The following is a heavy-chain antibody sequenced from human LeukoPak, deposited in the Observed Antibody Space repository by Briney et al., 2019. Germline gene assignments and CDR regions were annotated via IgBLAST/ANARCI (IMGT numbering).Heavy chain of an antibody. CDR1: GGSISSSSYY. D-gene: IGHD3-9*01. CDR3: ARGPGRDRYFDWLIYFDY. CDR2: INHSGST. J-gene: IGHJ4*02. Sequence: SETLSLTCTVSGGSISSSSYYWGWIRQPPGKGLEWIGEINHSGSTNYNPSLKSRVTISVDTSKNQFSLKLSSVTAADTAVYYCARGPGRDRYFDWLIYFDYWGQGTLVTVSS. V-gene: IGHV4-39*07.